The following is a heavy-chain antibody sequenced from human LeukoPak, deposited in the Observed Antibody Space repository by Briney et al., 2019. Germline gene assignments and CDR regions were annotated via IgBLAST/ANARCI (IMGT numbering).Heavy chain of an antibody. V-gene: IGHV4-59*01. Sequence: SETLSLTCTVSDGSLSPYYWSWIRQPPGKGLAWIGYIYYTGTISYNPSLKSRVTISLHASKNQFSIKLSSVTAADTAVYYCARVRFRYFMYVWGKGTTFTVSS. CDR1: DGSLSPYY. CDR2: IYYTGTI. CDR3: ARVRFRYFMYV. J-gene: IGHJ6*03.